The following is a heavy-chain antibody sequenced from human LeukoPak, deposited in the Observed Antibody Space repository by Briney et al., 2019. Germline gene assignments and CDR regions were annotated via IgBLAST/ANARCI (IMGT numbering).Heavy chain of an antibody. Sequence: PGGSLRLSCAASGFTVSSNYMSWVRQAPGKGLEWVSVIYSGGSTYYADSVKGRFTISRDNSENTLYLQMNSLRAEDTAVYYCAREEDSSGYYYVNWFDPWGQGTLVTVSS. V-gene: IGHV3-53*01. D-gene: IGHD3-22*01. CDR2: IYSGGST. CDR3: AREEDSSGYYYVNWFDP. J-gene: IGHJ5*02. CDR1: GFTVSSNY.